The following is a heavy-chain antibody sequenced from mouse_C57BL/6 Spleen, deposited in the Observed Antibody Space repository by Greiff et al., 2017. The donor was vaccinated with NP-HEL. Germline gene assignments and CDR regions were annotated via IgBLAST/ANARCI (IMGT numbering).Heavy chain of an antibody. V-gene: IGHV1-82*01. J-gene: IGHJ2*01. CDR2: IYPGDGDT. CDR3: ARPAGDSSGDY. D-gene: IGHD3-2*02. CDR1: GYAFSSSW. Sequence: QVQLKQSGPELVKPGASVKISCKASGYAFSSSWMNWVKQRPGKGLEWIGRIYPGDGDTNYNGKFKGKATLTADKSSSTAYMQLSSLTSEDSAVYFCARPAGDSSGDYWGQGTTLTVSS.